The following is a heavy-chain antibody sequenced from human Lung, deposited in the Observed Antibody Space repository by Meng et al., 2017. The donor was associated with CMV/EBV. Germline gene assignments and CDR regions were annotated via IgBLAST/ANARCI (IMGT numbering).Heavy chain of an antibody. J-gene: IGHJ6*02. CDR1: GGSISSSNW. Sequence: GSLRLXCAVSGGSISSSNWWSWVRQPPGKGLEWIGEIYHSGSTNYNPSLKSRVTISVDKSKNQFSLKLSSVTAADTAVYYCAREKTYYYGSGSPHYYYYGMDVWGHGTTVXVSS. CDR2: IYHSGST. CDR3: AREKTYYYGSGSPHYYYYGMDV. D-gene: IGHD3-10*01. V-gene: IGHV4-4*02.